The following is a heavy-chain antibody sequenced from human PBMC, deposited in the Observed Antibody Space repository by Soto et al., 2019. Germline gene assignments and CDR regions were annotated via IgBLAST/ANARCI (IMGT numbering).Heavy chain of an antibody. CDR1: GFTFSSYS. V-gene: IGHV3-21*04. Sequence: GALRLSCAASGFTFSSYSMNWVRQAPGKGLEWVSSISSSSSYIYYADSVKGRFTISRDNSKNTLYLQMNSLRAEDTAVYYCAKVGNYYYSSGYFWFDPWGQGTLVPLSS. D-gene: IGHD3-22*01. CDR2: ISSSSSYI. CDR3: AKVGNYYYSSGYFWFDP. J-gene: IGHJ5*02.